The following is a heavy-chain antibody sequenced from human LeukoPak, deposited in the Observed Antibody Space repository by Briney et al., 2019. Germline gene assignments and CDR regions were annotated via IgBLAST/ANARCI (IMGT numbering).Heavy chain of an antibody. D-gene: IGHD5-18*01. J-gene: IGHJ4*02. V-gene: IGHV3-33*06. Sequence: GRSLRLSCAASGFTFSSYGMHWVRQAPGKGLEWVAVIWYDGSNKYYADSVKGRFTISRDNSKNTLYLQMNSLRAEDTAVYYCAKDPGYSYGYFDYXGQGTLVTVSS. CDR2: IWYDGSNK. CDR1: GFTFSSYG. CDR3: AKDPGYSYGYFDY.